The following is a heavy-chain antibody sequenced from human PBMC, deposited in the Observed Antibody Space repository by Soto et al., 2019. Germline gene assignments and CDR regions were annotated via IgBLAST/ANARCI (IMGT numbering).Heavy chain of an antibody. CDR2: IYWDDDK. Sequence: QITLKESGPTLVKPTQTLTLTCTFSGFSLSTSGVGVGWIRQPPGKALEWLALIYWDDDKRYSPSLKSRLTITKDTSKTQVVLTMTNMDPVDTATYYCAHRPESYYYYGMDVWGQGTTVTVSS. CDR1: GFSLSTSGVG. V-gene: IGHV2-5*02. CDR3: AHRPESYYYYGMDV. J-gene: IGHJ6*02.